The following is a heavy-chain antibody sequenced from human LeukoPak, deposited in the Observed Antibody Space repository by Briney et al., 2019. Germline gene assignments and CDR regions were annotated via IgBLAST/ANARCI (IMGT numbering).Heavy chain of an antibody. V-gene: IGHV3-23*01. CDR3: AKDSLNTDMFTPNFDY. D-gene: IGHD5-18*01. CDR1: GFTFSSYA. CDR2: LSGSGNNT. J-gene: IGHJ4*02. Sequence: GGSLRLSCAASGFTFSSYAMSWVRQAPGKGLEWVSGLSGSGNNTYYADSVKGRFTISRDNSKNTLYLQMNSLRAEDTAIYYCAKDSLNTDMFTPNFDYWGQGTLVTVSS.